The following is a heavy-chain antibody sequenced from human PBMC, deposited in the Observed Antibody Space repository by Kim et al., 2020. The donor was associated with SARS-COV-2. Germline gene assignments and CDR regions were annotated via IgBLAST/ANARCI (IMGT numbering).Heavy chain of an antibody. CDR3: TTQKQIGYYYYGMDV. CDR2: IKSKTDGGTT. CDR1: GFTFSNAW. V-gene: IGHV3-15*01. J-gene: IGHJ6*02. Sequence: GGSLRLSCAASGFTFSNAWMSWVRQAPGKGLEWVGRIKSKTDGGTTDYAAPVKGRFTISRDDSKNTLYLQMNSLKTEDTAVYYCTTQKQIGYYYYGMDVWGQGTTVTVSS.